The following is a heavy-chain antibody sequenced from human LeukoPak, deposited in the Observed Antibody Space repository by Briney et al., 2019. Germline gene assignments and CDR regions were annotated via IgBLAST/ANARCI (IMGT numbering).Heavy chain of an antibody. V-gene: IGHV3-15*01. J-gene: IGHJ4*02. CDR3: ITDPCDYGDY. CDR2: IKSKTDGETT. Sequence: EGSLRLSCAASGITFTNAWMSWVRQAPGKGLEWVGRIKSKTDGETTDYAAPVKVRFTISRDDSKNTLYLQMNSLKTEDTAVYYCITDPCDYGDYWGQGTLGSVSS. CDR1: GITFTNAW. D-gene: IGHD4-17*01.